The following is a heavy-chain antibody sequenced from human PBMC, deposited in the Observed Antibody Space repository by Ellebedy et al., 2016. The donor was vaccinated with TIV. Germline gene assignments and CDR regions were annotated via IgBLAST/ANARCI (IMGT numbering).Heavy chain of an antibody. CDR3: ARTFSPHCSSGVCYMAYYFDY. CDR2: IYYSGST. CDR1: GDSITSYY. V-gene: IGHV4-59*08. D-gene: IGHD2-8*01. Sequence: MPSETLSLTCTVSGDSITSYYWSWIRQPPGKGLEWIGYIYYSGSTYYNPSLKSRVTISVDTSKNQFSLNLTSVTAADTAVYYCARTFSPHCSSGVCYMAYYFDYWGQGTLVTVSS. J-gene: IGHJ4*02.